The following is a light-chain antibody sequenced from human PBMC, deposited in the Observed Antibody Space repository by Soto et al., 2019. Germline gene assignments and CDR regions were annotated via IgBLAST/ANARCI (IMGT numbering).Light chain of an antibody. Sequence: EILMTQSPATLSLSPGERSTLSCRASQSVSSYLAWYQQKPGQAPRLLIYDASNRATGIPARFSGSGSGTDFTLTISRLEPEDFAVYYCRQYGSSGTFGQGTKVDIK. CDR3: RQYGSSGT. J-gene: IGKJ1*01. V-gene: IGKV3-20*01. CDR2: DAS. CDR1: QSVSSY.